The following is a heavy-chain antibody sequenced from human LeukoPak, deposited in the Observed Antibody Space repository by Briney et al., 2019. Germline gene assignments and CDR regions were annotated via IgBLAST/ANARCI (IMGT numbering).Heavy chain of an antibody. Sequence: GGSLRLSCAASGFTFSNAWMSWVRQAPGKGLEWVGRIKSKTDGGTTDYAAPVKGRFTISRDDSKNTLYLQMNSLKTEDTAVYYCTTEGPITWETSFDYWGQGTLVTVSS. CDR3: TTEGPITWETSFDY. J-gene: IGHJ4*02. D-gene: IGHD5-24*01. CDR2: IKSKTDGGTT. V-gene: IGHV3-15*01. CDR1: GFTFSNAW.